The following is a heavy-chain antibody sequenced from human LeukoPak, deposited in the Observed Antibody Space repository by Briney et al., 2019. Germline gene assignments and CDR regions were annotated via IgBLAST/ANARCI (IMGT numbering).Heavy chain of an antibody. CDR3: ARIPGGGWSGVDY. D-gene: IGHD6-19*01. CDR2: LVYDARS. Sequence: PGGSLRLSCAASGFPFSSYGMHWVRQAPGEGLEWVARLVYDARSDYANSVKGRFTISRDNSKNTLYLQMNSLRAEDTAVYYCARIPGGGWSGVDYWGQGTLVTVSA. J-gene: IGHJ4*02. CDR1: GFPFSSYG. V-gene: IGHV3-33*01.